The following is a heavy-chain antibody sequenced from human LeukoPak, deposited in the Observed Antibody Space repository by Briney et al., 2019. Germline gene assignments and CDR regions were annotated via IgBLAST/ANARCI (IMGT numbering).Heavy chain of an antibody. CDR1: GFTFSSYG. V-gene: IGHV3-30*18. CDR3: AKVYYYDSSGHDAFDI. D-gene: IGHD3-22*01. J-gene: IGHJ3*02. CDR2: ISYDGSNK. Sequence: QPGGSLRLSCAASGFTFSSYGMHWVRQAPGKGLEWVAVISYDGSNKYYADSVKGRFTISRDNSKNTLYLQMNSLRAEDTAVYYCAKVYYYDSSGHDAFDIWGQGTMVTVSS.